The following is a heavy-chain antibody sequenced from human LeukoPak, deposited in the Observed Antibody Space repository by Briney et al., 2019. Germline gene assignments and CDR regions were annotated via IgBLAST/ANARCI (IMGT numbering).Heavy chain of an antibody. CDR3: ATDYYDSSGYYSFDY. Sequence: ASVKVSFKVSGYTLTELSMHWVRQAPGKGLEWKGGFDPEDGETIYAQKFQGRVTMTEDASTDTAYMELSSLRSEDTAVYYCATDYYDSSGYYSFDYWGQGTLVTVSS. J-gene: IGHJ4*02. CDR2: FDPEDGET. CDR1: GYTLTELS. D-gene: IGHD3-22*01. V-gene: IGHV1-24*01.